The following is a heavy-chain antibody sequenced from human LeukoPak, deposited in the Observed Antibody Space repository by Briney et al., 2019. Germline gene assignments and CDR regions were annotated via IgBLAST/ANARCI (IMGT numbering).Heavy chain of an antibody. D-gene: IGHD5-12*01. J-gene: IGHJ4*02. Sequence: SETLSLTCSVSGGSISSYYWSWIRQPAGKGLEWIGRIYASGSTNYNPSLKSRVTMSVDTSKNQFSLKLSSVTAADTAVYYCARRYSGSLKGAYWFDYWGQGTLVTVSS. CDR2: IYASGST. V-gene: IGHV4-4*07. CDR3: ARRYSGSLKGAYWFDY. CDR1: GGSISSYY.